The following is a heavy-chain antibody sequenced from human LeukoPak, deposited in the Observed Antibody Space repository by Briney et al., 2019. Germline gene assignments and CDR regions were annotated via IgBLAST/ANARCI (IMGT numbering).Heavy chain of an antibody. CDR3: AAYYYGSGSYQRPGAFDI. Sequence: SVKVSCKASGGTFSSYAISWVRQAPGQGLEWMGGIIPIFGTANYAQKFQGRVTITADESTSTAYTELSSLRSEDTAVYYCAAYYYGSGSYQRPGAFDIWGQGTMVTVSS. J-gene: IGHJ3*02. CDR2: IIPIFGTA. CDR1: GGTFSSYA. D-gene: IGHD3-10*01. V-gene: IGHV1-69*13.